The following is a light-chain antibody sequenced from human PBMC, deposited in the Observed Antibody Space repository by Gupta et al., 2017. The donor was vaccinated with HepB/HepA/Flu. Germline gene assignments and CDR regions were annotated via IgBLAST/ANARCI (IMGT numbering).Light chain of an antibody. Sequence: EIVMTQSPATLSVSPGERATLSCRASQSVSNKLAWYQQKPGQAPRLVMYGASTRATGIPARFSGRGSGTGVTLTISRLQSEDFAIYYCQQNSKWPLTFGGGTKVEIK. CDR3: QQNSKWPLT. CDR1: QSVSNK. V-gene: IGKV3-15*01. J-gene: IGKJ4*01. CDR2: GAS.